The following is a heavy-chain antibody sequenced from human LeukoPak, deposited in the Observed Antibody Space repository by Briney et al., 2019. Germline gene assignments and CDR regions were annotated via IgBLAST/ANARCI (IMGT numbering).Heavy chain of an antibody. J-gene: IGHJ4*02. CDR3: AKTHFDILTGPLYFDY. Sequence: GGSLRLSCAASGFTFRTYGMNWVRQAPGKGLEWISYINSDSDTVYYSNSVKGRFTISRDNSKNTLYLQMNSLRAEDTAVYYCAKTHFDILTGPLYFDYWGQGTLVTVSS. V-gene: IGHV3-48*01. CDR1: GFTFRTYG. CDR2: INSDSDTV. D-gene: IGHD3-9*01.